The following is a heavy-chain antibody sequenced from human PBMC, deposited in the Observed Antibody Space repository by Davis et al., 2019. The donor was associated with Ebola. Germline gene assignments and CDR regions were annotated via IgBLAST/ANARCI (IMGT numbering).Heavy chain of an antibody. CDR1: GFTFSSYS. J-gene: IGHJ6*02. D-gene: IGHD1-7*01. Sequence: GGSLRLSCAASGFTFSSYSMSWVRQTPGKGLEWVSTISGSGGSTYSADSVKGRVTISRDNSKNVLYLEMNSLRAEDTAVYYCARRLNYTDYYTMDVWGQGTTVTVSS. V-gene: IGHV3-23*01. CDR2: ISGSGGST. CDR3: ARRLNYTDYYTMDV.